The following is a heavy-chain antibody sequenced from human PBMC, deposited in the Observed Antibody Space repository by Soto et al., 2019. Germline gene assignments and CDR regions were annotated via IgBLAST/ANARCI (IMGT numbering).Heavy chain of an antibody. J-gene: IGHJ4*02. V-gene: IGHV4-59*01. CDR1: GGSISDYQ. CDR2: IYYSGRT. CDR3: ARMRGLGEISPYFDY. Sequence: QVQLQESGPGLVRPSETLSLTCSVSGGSISDYQWNWIRQSPGKGLEWIGYIYYSGRTNYNPSLXXXXXXXXXXXXXXXXXXXXXXTAADTAVYYCARMRGLGEISPYFDYWGQGTLVTVSS. D-gene: IGHD3-16*02.